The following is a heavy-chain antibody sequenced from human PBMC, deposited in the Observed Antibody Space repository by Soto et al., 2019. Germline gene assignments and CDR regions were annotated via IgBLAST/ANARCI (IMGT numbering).Heavy chain of an antibody. CDR1: GYTFTGYY. Sequence: ASLKVSCKASGYTFTGYYMHWVRQAPGQGLEWVGWINPNSGGTNYAQKFQGWVTMTRDTSISTAYMELSRLRSDDTAVYCCARGEVSDYYDSSGYYLNYWGQGTLVTVSS. CDR2: INPNSGGT. V-gene: IGHV1-2*04. J-gene: IGHJ4*02. CDR3: ARGEVSDYYDSSGYYLNY. D-gene: IGHD3-22*01.